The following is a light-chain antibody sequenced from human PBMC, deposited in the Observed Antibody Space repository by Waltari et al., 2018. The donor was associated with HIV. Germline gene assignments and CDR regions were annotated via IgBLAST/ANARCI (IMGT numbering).Light chain of an antibody. V-gene: IGLV3-25*03. CDR2: KDS. J-gene: IGLJ1*01. CDR1: ALTNQY. Sequence: SYELTQPPSVSVSPGQTARITCSGDALTNQYAYWYQQKPGQAPVLVIYKDSARPSGIPERFSGSSSGTTITLTISGVQAEDEADYYCQSADSSGTYVFGTGTKVTVL. CDR3: QSADSSGTYV.